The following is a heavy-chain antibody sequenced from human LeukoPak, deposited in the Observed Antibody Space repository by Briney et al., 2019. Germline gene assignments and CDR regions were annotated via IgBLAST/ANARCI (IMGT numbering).Heavy chain of an antibody. CDR1: GDSISSSSYY. D-gene: IGHD2-15*01. CDR3: ARQGYCSGGSCYGNDY. Sequence: SETLSLTCTVSGDSISSSSYYWAWIRQPPGKGLEWIGTIYYTGSTYYNPSLKSRVTISVDTSKNHFSLKLSSVTAADTAVYYCARQGYCSGGSCYGNDYWGQGTLVTVSS. CDR2: IYYTGST. V-gene: IGHV4-39*07. J-gene: IGHJ4*02.